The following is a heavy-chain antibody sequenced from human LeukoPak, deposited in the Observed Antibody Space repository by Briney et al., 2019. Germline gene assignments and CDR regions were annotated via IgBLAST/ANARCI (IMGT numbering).Heavy chain of an antibody. CDR2: ISGSGGST. V-gene: IGHV3-23*01. Sequence: GGSLRLSCAASGSTFSSYAMSWVRQAPGKGLEWVSAISGSGGSTYYADSVKGRFTISRDNSKNTVYLQVNSLRAKDTAVYYCAKEGGAAAMAGLFDYWGQGTLVTVSS. D-gene: IGHD6-19*01. CDR3: AKEGGAAAMAGLFDY. J-gene: IGHJ4*02. CDR1: GSTFSSYA.